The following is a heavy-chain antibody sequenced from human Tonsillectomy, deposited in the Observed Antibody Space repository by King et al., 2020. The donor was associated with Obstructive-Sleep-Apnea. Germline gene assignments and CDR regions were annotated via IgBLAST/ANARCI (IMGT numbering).Heavy chain of an antibody. Sequence: VTLKESGPALVKPTQTLTLTCSFSGFLLSTRGMCVSWLRQPPGKALEWLARIDWDDDKYFSTSLKTRLTISKDTSKNQVVLTMTNMDPVDTATYYCARGPSPDYYGLGIDYWGQGTLVTVSS. CDR2: IDWDDDK. CDR1: GFLLSTRGMC. CDR3: ARGPSPDYYGLGIDY. J-gene: IGHJ4*02. V-gene: IGHV2-70*11. D-gene: IGHD3-10*01.